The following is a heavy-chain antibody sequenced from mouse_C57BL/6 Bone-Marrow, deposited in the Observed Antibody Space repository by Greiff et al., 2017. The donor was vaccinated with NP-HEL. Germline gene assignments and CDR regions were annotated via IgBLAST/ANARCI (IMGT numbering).Heavy chain of an antibody. CDR1: GYTFTSYW. CDR3: ASGGAAQATFLFAY. J-gene: IGHJ3*01. D-gene: IGHD3-2*02. CDR2: IHPNSGST. V-gene: IGHV1-64*01. Sequence: QVQLQQPGAELVKPGASVKLSCKASGYTFTSYWMHWVKQRPGQGLEWIGMIHPNSGSTNYNEKFKSKATLTVDKSSSTAYMQLSSLTSEDSAVYYCASGGAAQATFLFAYWGQGTLVTVSA.